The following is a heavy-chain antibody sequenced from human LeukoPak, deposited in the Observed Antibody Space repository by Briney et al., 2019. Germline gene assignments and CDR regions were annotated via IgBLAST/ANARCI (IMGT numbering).Heavy chain of an antibody. V-gene: IGHV3-66*01. D-gene: IGHD3-22*01. CDR2: IYSGGST. CDR3: ARDSLPDYYDSSGSRYFDY. CDR1: GFTVSSNY. Sequence: GGSLRLSCAASGFTVSSNYMSWVRQAPGKGLEWVSVIYSGGSTYYADSVKGRFTISRDNSKNTLYLQMNSLRAEDTAVYYCARDSLPDYYDSSGSRYFDYWGQGTLVTVSS. J-gene: IGHJ4*02.